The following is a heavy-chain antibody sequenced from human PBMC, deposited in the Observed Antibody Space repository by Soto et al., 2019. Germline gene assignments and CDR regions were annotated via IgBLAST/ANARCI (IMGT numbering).Heavy chain of an antibody. CDR3: ARVQKIFGIINVFDY. J-gene: IGHJ4*02. D-gene: IGHD3-3*01. V-gene: IGHV4-31*03. Sequence: SETLSLTCNVSGGSINSAGYYWSWIRQHPGKGLEWIGYIYYSGRTYYNPSLKSRVTISIDTSKTQFSLKLSSVTAADTAVYYCARVQKIFGIINVFDYWGQGTLVTVYS. CDR1: GGSINSAGYY. CDR2: IYYSGRT.